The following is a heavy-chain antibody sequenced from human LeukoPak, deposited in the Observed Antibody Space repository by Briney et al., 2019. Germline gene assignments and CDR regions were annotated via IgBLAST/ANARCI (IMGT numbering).Heavy chain of an antibody. CDR1: GFTFSSNY. V-gene: IGHV3-53*01. J-gene: IGHJ6*02. CDR2: IYSGGST. Sequence: GGSLRLSCAASGFTFSSNYMSWVRQAPGKGLEGVSVIYSGGSTYYADSVKGRFTISRDNSKNTLYLQMNSLRAEDTAVYYCARDFSYYGIDVWGQGTTVTVSS. CDR3: ARDFSYYGIDV.